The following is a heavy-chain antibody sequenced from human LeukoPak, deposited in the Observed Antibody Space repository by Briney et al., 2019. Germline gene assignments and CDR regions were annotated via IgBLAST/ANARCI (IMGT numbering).Heavy chain of an antibody. CDR3: AKALFSGSYARNYFDY. J-gene: IGHJ4*02. V-gene: IGHV3-30*18. Sequence: GGSLRLSCAASGFTFSSYGMHWVRQAPGKGLEWVAVISYDGSNKYYADSVKGRFTISGDNSKNTLYLQMNSLRAEDTAVYYCAKALFSGSYARNYFDYWGQGTLVTVSS. CDR1: GFTFSSYG. CDR2: ISYDGSNK. D-gene: IGHD1-26*01.